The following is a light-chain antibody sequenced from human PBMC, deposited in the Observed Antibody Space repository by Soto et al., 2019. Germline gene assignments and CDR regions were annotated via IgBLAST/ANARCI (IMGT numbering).Light chain of an antibody. CDR2: GTS. V-gene: IGKV3-20*01. CDR1: QSVSRNN. CDR3: QHYGSSPIT. J-gene: IGKJ5*01. Sequence: EIMLTQSPDTLSLSPGERATDSCRASQSVSRNNLAWCQHEPGQAPRLLIYGTSNRATGILDRFTSSRSMTDLTLTISRLEPEDVAVYYCQHYGSSPITFGQGTRLEL.